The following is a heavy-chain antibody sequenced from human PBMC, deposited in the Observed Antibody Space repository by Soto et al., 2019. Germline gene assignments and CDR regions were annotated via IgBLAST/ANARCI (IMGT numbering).Heavy chain of an antibody. J-gene: IGHJ4*02. CDR1: GFTFDDYA. V-gene: IGHV3-9*01. Sequence: EVQLVESGGGLVQPGRSLRLSCATSGFTFDDYAMHWVRQAPGKGLEWVSGISWNSGNVLYADSVKGRFTISRDNAKKSLYLQMNSLRAEDTAVYYCAKALKSPPYFDYWGQGTLVTVSS. CDR3: AKALKSPPYFDY. CDR2: ISWNSGNV.